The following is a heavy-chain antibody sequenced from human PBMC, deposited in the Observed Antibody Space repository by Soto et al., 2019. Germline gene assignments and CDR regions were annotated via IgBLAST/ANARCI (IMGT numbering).Heavy chain of an antibody. CDR3: AGGYSEDAFDI. V-gene: IGHV1-18*01. CDR2: ISPYNGNT. Sequence: GASVKVSFKASCYTFSTYCVSWLRQAPGQGLEWMGWISPYNGNTNYAQKLQDRVTMTTDTSTSTAYMELRSLRSDDTAVYYCAGGYSEDAFDIWGQGTMVTVSS. D-gene: IGHD5-12*01. CDR1: CYTFSTYC. J-gene: IGHJ3*02.